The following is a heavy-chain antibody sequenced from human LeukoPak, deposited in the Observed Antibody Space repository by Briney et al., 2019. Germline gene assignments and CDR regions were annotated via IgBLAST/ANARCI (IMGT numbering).Heavy chain of an antibody. Sequence: ASVKVSCKASGYTFTSYGLSWVRQAPGQGLEWMGWISAYNGDTNYAQKLQGRVTMTTDTSTSTAYMELRSLRSDDTAVYYCARGGSADYGDYGLFDYWGQGTLVTVSS. CDR1: GYTFTSYG. D-gene: IGHD4-17*01. CDR3: ARGGSADYGDYGLFDY. V-gene: IGHV1-18*01. CDR2: ISAYNGDT. J-gene: IGHJ4*02.